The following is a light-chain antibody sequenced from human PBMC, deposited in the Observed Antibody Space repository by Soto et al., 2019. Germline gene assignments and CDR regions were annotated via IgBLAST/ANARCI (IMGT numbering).Light chain of an antibody. CDR3: QKYDSAPRT. J-gene: IGKJ1*01. CDR1: QDIRNY. CDR2: AAC. Sequence: DIQMTQSPSSLSASVGGRVTITCRASQDIRNYLAWYQQKPGKIPTLIIVAACNLQSGVPSRFSGSGSGTDFTLPITSLQPEDVATYYCQKYDSAPRTFGQGTKGEIK. V-gene: IGKV1-27*01.